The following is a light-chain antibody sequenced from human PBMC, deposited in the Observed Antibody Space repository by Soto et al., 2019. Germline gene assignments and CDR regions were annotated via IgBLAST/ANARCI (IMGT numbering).Light chain of an antibody. CDR1: SSDFGTHNY. J-gene: IGLJ1*01. V-gene: IGLV2-14*01. CDR3: SSYTSSSTYV. Sequence: QSALTQPASVSGSPGQSITISCTGTSSDFGTHNYVSWYQLHPGKAPKLMVYEVSNRPSGVSNRFSGSKSGNTASLTISGLQAEAEADYHCSSYTSSSTYVFGPGTKLTVL. CDR2: EVS.